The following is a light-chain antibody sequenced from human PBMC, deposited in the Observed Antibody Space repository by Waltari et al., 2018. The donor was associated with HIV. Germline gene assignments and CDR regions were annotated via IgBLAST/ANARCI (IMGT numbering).Light chain of an antibody. CDR1: QSVSNY. J-gene: IGKJ5*01. CDR3: QHRSNRPL. CDR2: DAS. V-gene: IGKV3-11*01. Sequence: EIVLTQSPATLSLSPGERATLSCRASQSVSNYLAWYQQKPGQAPRLLIFDASNRAAGIAARFSGSGSGTDCTLTISSLEPEDFAVYYCQHRSNRPLFGQGTRLEIK.